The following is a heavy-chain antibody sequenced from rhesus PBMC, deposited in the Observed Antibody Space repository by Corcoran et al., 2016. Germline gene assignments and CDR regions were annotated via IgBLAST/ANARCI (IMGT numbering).Heavy chain of an antibody. CDR1: GGSISDRSY. V-gene: IGHV4S9*01. J-gene: IGHJ6*01. Sequence: QVRLPESGSGLVKPSETLSLTCAVSGGSISDRSYWTWMRKPRGTGLGWIGNFNGNSASTYYSPSLKSLFTMSKDASKIPFSLTLSSVPAADPAVYYCARYYNGGRYGLDSWGQGVVVTVSS. CDR3: ARYYNGGRYGLDS. D-gene: IGHD3-28*01. CDR2: FNGNSAST.